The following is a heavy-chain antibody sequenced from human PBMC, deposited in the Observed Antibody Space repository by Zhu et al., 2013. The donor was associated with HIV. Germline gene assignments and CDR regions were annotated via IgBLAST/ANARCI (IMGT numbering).Heavy chain of an antibody. J-gene: IGHJ4*02. D-gene: IGHD1-26*01. CDR3: ARASGSYRNDHDY. CDR2: ISGYSGNT. V-gene: IGHV1-18*01. CDR1: GGTFSSYA. Sequence: QVQLVQSGAEVKKPGSSVKVSCKASGGTFSSYAISWVRQAPGQGLEWMGWISGYSGNTNYAQKFQGRVTMTTATSTSTAYMELRTLRSDDTAVYYCARASGSYRNDHDYWGQGTLVTVSS.